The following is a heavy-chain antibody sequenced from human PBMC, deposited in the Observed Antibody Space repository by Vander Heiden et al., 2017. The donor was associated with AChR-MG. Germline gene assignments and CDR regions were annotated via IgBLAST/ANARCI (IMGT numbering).Heavy chain of an antibody. CDR2: IYSGGST. CDR3: AAVTRGMIANWFDP. Sequence: EVQLVESGGGLIQPGGSLRLSCAASGFTVSSNYMSWVRQAPGKGLEWVSVIYSGGSTYYADSVKGRFTISRDNSKNTLYLQMNSLRAEDTAVYYCAAVTRGMIANWFDPWGQGTLVTVSS. CDR1: GFTVSSNY. J-gene: IGHJ5*02. V-gene: IGHV3-53*01. D-gene: IGHD3-22*01.